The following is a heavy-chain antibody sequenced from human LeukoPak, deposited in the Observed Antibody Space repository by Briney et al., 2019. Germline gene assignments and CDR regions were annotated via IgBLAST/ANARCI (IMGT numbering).Heavy chain of an antibody. Sequence: GGSLRLSCAASGFTFSTYSMNWVRQAPGKGLEWVSYISSSSTTIYYADSVKGRFTVSRDNAKNSLYLVMNSLRAEDTAVYYCARNGSYGGGDYWGQGTLVTVSS. V-gene: IGHV3-48*01. CDR1: GFTFSTYS. D-gene: IGHD1-26*01. CDR2: ISSSSTTI. CDR3: ARNGSYGGGDY. J-gene: IGHJ4*02.